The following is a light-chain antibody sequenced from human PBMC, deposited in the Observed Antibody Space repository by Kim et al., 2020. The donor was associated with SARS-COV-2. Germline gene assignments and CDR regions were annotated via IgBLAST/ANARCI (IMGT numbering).Light chain of an antibody. CDR1: SSYVSGYDY. Sequence: QSLTICCTGTSSYVSGYDYVSWYQQQPGIAPILMISVVSIRPSGVSDRFSGSKSGITASLTISGLQAEDEADYFCSSYTRSTTLAVFGTRTKVTVL. J-gene: IGLJ1*01. CDR3: SSYTRSTTLAV. V-gene: IGLV2-14*03. CDR2: VVS.